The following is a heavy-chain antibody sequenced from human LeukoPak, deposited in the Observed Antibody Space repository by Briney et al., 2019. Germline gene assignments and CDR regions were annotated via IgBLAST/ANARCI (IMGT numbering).Heavy chain of an antibody. CDR2: IWYDGSNK. Sequence: PGGSLRLSCAASGFTFSSYGMHWVRQAPGKGLEWVAVIWYDGSNKYYADSVKGRFTISRDNSKNTLYLQMNSLRAEDTAVYYCAKERSGYETYFDYWGQGTLVTVSS. CDR1: GFTFSSYG. D-gene: IGHD5-12*01. CDR3: AKERSGYETYFDY. J-gene: IGHJ4*02. V-gene: IGHV3-33*06.